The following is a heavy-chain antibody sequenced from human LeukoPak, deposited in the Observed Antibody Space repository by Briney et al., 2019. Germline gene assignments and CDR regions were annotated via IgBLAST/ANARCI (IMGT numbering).Heavy chain of an antibody. J-gene: IGHJ4*02. D-gene: IGHD5-18*01. V-gene: IGHV3-43*01. CDR3: AKDIWGYDYGNFDY. CDR2: INYDGTST. Sequence: GGSLRLSCVASGFVFEDYTMHWVRQVPGKGLEWVSLINYDGTSTYYADSVKGRFTISRDDSKNSLYLQMNSLRTEDTALYYCAKDIWGYDYGNFDYWGQGTLVTVSS. CDR1: GFVFEDYT.